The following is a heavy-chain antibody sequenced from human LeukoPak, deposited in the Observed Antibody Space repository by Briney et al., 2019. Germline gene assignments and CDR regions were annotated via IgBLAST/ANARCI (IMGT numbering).Heavy chain of an antibody. Sequence: VXPPPXXGLEWIGEIYHSGSTNYNPSLKSRVTISVDKSKNQFSLKLSSVTAADTAVYYCARDSSGPFDYWGQGTLVTVSS. D-gene: IGHD6-19*01. CDR3: ARDSSGPFDY. CDR2: IYHSGST. V-gene: IGHV4-4*02. J-gene: IGHJ4*02.